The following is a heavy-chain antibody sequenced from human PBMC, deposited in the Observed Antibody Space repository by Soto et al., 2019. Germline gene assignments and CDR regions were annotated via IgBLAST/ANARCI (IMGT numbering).Heavy chain of an antibody. CDR2: IYYSGGT. D-gene: IGHD3-22*01. J-gene: IGHJ4*02. CDR1: GGSISSYY. Sequence: KPSETLSLTCTVSGGSISSYYWSLIRQPPGKGLEWIGYIYYSGGTNYNPSLKSRVTISVATSKNQFSRKLSSVTAADTAVYYCARGAAHPLYYYDSSGYYSLPAHFDYWGQGTLVTVSS. V-gene: IGHV4-59*01. CDR3: ARGAAHPLYYYDSSGYYSLPAHFDY.